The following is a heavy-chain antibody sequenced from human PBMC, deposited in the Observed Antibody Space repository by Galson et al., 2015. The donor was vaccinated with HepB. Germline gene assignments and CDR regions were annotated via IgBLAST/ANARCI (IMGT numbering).Heavy chain of an antibody. D-gene: IGHD5-18*01. CDR3: ARDLKAGGYNHGTNWFDP. Sequence: SLRLSCAASGFTFNHYGMNWVRQAPGKGLEWVSSITGSSSFLQYADSVKGRFTISRDNAHNSLLLQMISLRAEDSAVYYCARDLKAGGYNHGTNWFDPWGQGTLVTVSS. CDR2: ITGSSSFL. V-gene: IGHV3-21*01. J-gene: IGHJ5*02. CDR1: GFTFNHYG.